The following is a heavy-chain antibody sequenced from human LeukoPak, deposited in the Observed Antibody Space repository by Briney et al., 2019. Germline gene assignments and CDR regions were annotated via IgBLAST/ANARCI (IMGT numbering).Heavy chain of an antibody. D-gene: IGHD6-13*01. CDR2: IYYSGST. CDR3: ARWLGGAAV. J-gene: IGHJ4*02. V-gene: IGHV4-59*08. Sequence: XETLSLTCTVSGGSISSYYWSWIRQPPGKGLEGIGYIYYSGSTNYNPSLKSRVTISVDPSKNQFSLKLSSVTAADTAVYYCARWLGGAAVWGQGTLVTVSS. CDR1: GGSISSYY.